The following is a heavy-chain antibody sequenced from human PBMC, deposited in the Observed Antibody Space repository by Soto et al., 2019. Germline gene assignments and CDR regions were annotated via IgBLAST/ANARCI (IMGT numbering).Heavy chain of an antibody. CDR3: AGEWRRFGEPNGMDV. CDR1: GYTFTSYG. D-gene: IGHD3-10*01. V-gene: IGHV1-18*01. J-gene: IGHJ6*02. Sequence: ASVKVSCPASGYTFTSYGISWVRHAPGQGLEWMGWISAYNGNTNYAQKLQGRVTMTTDTSTSTAYMELRSLRSDDTAVYYGAGEWRRFGEPNGMDVWGQGTTVTVSS. CDR2: ISAYNGNT.